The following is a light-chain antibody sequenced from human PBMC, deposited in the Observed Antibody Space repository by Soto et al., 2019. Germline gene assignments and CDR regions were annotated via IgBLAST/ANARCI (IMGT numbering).Light chain of an antibody. CDR1: QGISSY. V-gene: IGKV1-9*01. Sequence: DIQLTQSPSFLSASVGDRVTITCRASQGISSYLAWYQQKPGKAPKLLIYAASTLQSGVPSRFSGSGSGTAFTLPISSLQPEDFATYYCQHGAFGPGTKVDIK. CDR3: QHGA. J-gene: IGKJ3*01. CDR2: AAS.